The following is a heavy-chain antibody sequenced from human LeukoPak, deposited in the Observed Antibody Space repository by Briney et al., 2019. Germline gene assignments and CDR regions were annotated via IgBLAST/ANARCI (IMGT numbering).Heavy chain of an antibody. J-gene: IGHJ6*03. CDR1: GFTFSTYA. Sequence: GGSLRLSCTSSGFTFSTYAMHWVRQAPGKGLEWVAFIWYDGSHKSYADSVKGRFTISRDNSKNTLFLQMNRLRPEDTAVYYCAKDGGWYELYYMDVWGTGTMVTVSS. V-gene: IGHV3-30*02. D-gene: IGHD6-19*01. CDR2: IWYDGSHK. CDR3: AKDGGWYELYYMDV.